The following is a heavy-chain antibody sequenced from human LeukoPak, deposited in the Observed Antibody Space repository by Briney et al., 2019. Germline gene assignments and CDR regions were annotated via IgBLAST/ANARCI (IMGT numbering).Heavy chain of an antibody. CDR1: GFTFSSCS. V-gene: IGHV3-21*01. D-gene: IGHD3-10*01. J-gene: IGHJ6*03. Sequence: GGSLRLSCAASGFTFSSCSMNWVRQAPGKGLEWVSSISSSSSYIYYADSVKGRFTISRDNAKNSLYLQMNSLRAEDTAVYYCSGSSYYYYYMDVWGKGTTVTVSS. CDR3: SGSSYYYYYMDV. CDR2: ISSSSSYI.